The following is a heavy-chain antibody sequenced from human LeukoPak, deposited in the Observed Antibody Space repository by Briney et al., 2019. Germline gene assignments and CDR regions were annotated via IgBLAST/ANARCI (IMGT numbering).Heavy chain of an antibody. CDR1: GSSLNNGFSY. D-gene: IGHD2-15*01. CDR3: AREEECSGGSCYSYGWFDP. V-gene: IGHV4-61*01. Sequence: SETLSLTCTVSGSSLNNGFSYWSWIRQSPGKGLEWIGHISYTGSTNYSPSLKSRVTISVDRSKNQFSLKLSSLTAADTAVYYCAREEECSGGSCYSYGWFDPWGQGTLVIVSS. J-gene: IGHJ5*02. CDR2: ISYTGST.